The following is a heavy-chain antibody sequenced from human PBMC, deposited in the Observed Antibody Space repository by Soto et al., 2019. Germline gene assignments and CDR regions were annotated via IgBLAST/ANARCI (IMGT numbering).Heavy chain of an antibody. CDR3: ARLIAAPGTTSDN. CDR1: VDTFTRYG. D-gene: IGHD6-13*01. V-gene: IGHV1-18*01. Sequence: QVQLVQSGAEVKKPGASVKVSCQASVDTFTRYGISWVRQAPGQGLEWMGWIRAYNGNTNYAQKLPGRVTMTTDTWRSTAYMELRSLRSDDTAVYYCARLIAAPGTTSDNWGQGTLVTVSS. CDR2: IRAYNGNT. J-gene: IGHJ4*02.